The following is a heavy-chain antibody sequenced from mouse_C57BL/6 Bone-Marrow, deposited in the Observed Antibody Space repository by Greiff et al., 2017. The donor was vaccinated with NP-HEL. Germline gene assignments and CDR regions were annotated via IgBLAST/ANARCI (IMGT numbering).Heavy chain of an antibody. CDR1: GFTFSDYG. CDR2: ISSGSSTI. D-gene: IGHD1-1*01. J-gene: IGHJ2*01. Sequence: EVMLVESGGGLVKPGGSLKLSCAASGFTFSDYGMHWVRQAPEKGLEWVAYISSGSSTIYYADTVKGRFTISRDNAKTTLFLQMTSLRSEDTAMYYCARHYYGSSYFLDYWGQGTTLTVSS. CDR3: ARHYYGSSYFLDY. V-gene: IGHV5-17*01.